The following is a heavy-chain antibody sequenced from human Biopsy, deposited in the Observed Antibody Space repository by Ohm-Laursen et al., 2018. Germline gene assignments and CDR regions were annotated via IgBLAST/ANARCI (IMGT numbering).Heavy chain of an antibody. Sequence: SLRLSCTASGFTFTHAWMSWVRQGPRKGLEWLGRIKNKTDGEATDYAAAVQRRFAISRDDSTNTFYLQMNTLKSEDTGVFYCTVDLGRGFHWGQGTLVTVSS. CDR1: GFTFTHAW. CDR3: TVDLGRGFH. CDR2: IKNKTDGEAT. V-gene: IGHV3-15*01. J-gene: IGHJ4*02. D-gene: IGHD5-12*01.